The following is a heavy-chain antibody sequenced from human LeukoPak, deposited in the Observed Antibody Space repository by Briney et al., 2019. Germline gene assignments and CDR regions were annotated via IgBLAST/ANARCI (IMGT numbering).Heavy chain of an antibody. CDR3: ARGGTMVRGVPPGGY. CDR1: GGAFSGYY. V-gene: IGHV4-34*01. Sequence: SETLSLTCAVSGGAFSGYYWSWIRQPPGKGLEWIGEINHSGSTNYNPSLKSRVTISVDTSKNQFSLKLSSVTAADTAVYYCARGGTMVRGVPPGGYWGQGTLVTVSS. J-gene: IGHJ4*02. CDR2: INHSGST. D-gene: IGHD3-10*01.